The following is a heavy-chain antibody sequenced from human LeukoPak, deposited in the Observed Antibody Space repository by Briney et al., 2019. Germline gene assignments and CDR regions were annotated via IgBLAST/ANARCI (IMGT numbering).Heavy chain of an antibody. CDR2: ISSNGGST. J-gene: IGHJ4*02. CDR3: VKDGSGSYYTYYSDY. D-gene: IGHD3-10*01. V-gene: IGHV3-64D*06. CDR1: GFTFSRYA. Sequence: GGSLRLSCSASGFTFSRYAMHWVRQAPGKGLEYVSAISSNGGSTYYADSVKGRFTISRDNSKNTLYLQMSSLRAGDTAVYYCVKDGSGSYYTYYSDYWGQGTLVTVSS.